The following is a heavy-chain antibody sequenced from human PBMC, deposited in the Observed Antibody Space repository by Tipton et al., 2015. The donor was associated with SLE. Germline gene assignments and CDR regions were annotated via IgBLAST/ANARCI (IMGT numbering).Heavy chain of an antibody. CDR1: GGSISSYY. CDR2: IYTSEST. D-gene: IGHD4-17*01. Sequence: TLSLTCTVSGGSISSYYWGWVRQPAGKGLEWIGRIYTSESTNYNPALKSRVTMSVDASKNQFSLKLSSVTAADTAVYYCASLDYGDFNYWGQGTLVTVSA. J-gene: IGHJ4*02. CDR3: ASLDYGDFNY. V-gene: IGHV4-4*07.